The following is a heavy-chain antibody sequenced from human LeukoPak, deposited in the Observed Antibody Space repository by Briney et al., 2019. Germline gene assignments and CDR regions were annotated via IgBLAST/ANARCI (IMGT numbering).Heavy chain of an antibody. CDR1: GFTFSSYG. Sequence: GGSLRLSCAASGFTFSSYGMHWVRQAPGKGLEWVAVISYDGSNKYYADSVKGRFTISRDNSKNTLYLQMNSLRAEDTAVYYCAKVHCSSTSCYRGYYYGMDVWGKGTTVTVSS. V-gene: IGHV3-30*18. CDR3: AKVHCSSTSCYRGYYYGMDV. D-gene: IGHD2-2*01. CDR2: ISYDGSNK. J-gene: IGHJ6*04.